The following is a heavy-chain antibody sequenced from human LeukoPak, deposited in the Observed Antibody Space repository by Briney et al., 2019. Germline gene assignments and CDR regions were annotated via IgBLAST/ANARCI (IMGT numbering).Heavy chain of an antibody. CDR1: GFTFSSYA. D-gene: IGHD6-19*01. V-gene: IGHV3-30-3*01. CDR3: ARDLSGWYRDFDL. CDR2: ISYDGSNK. J-gene: IGHJ2*01. Sequence: PGGSLRLSCAASGFTFSSYAMHWVRQAPGKGLEWVAVISYDGSNKYYADSVKGRFTISRDNSKNTLYLQMNSLRAEDTAVYYCARDLSGWYRDFDLWGRGTLVTVSS.